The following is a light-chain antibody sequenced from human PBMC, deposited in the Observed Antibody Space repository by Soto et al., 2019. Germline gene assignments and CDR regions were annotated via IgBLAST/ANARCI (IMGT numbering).Light chain of an antibody. J-gene: IGLJ3*02. CDR1: SSNIGSNN. CDR3: ASWDDSLNGLV. CDR2: SNN. Sequence: QSVLTQPPSASATPGQRVIISCSGSSSNIGSNNVEWYQHLPGTAPKLLIYSNNQGPSGVPDRFSGSKSGTSASLAISGLQSEDEADYYCASWDDSLNGLVIGGGTKVTVL. V-gene: IGLV1-44*01.